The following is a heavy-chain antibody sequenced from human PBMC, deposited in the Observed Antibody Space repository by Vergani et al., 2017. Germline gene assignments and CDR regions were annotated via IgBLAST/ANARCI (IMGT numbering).Heavy chain of an antibody. CDR3: VRAVKGGYDEIYYYYCMDV. D-gene: IGHD5-12*01. J-gene: IGHJ6*02. CDR1: GGTFSSYA. CDR2: IIPIFGTA. V-gene: IGHV1-69*01. Sequence: QVQLVQSGAEVKKPGSSVKVSCKASGGTFSSYAISWVRQAPGQGLEWMGGIIPIFGTANHAQKFQGRVTITADESTSTAYMELSSLRSEDTAVYYCVRAVKGGYDEIYYYYCMDVWGQGTTVTVSS.